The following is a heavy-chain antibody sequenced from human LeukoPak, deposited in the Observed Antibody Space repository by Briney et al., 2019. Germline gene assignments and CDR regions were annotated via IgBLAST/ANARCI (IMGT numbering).Heavy chain of an antibody. CDR3: ARDLRCGGDCPGY. J-gene: IGHJ4*02. D-gene: IGHD2-21*02. V-gene: IGHV3-48*03. CDR1: GFTFSSYE. Sequence: GGSLRLSCAASGFTFSSYEMNWVRQAPGKGLEWISYISGSGSIIYYAESVKGRFTISRDNAKNSLYLQMNSLRAEDTAVYYCARDLRCGGDCPGYWGQGTLVTVSS. CDR2: ISGSGSII.